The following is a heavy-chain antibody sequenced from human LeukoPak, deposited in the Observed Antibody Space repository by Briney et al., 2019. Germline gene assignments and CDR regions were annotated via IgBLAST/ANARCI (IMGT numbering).Heavy chain of an antibody. V-gene: IGHV4-39*01. CDR3: ARFSSWYSVSY. CDR1: GGSISSSSYY. CDR2: IYYSGST. Sequence: SETLSLACSVSGGSISSSSYYWGWIRQPPGKGLEWIGSIYYSGSTYYNPSLKSRVTISVDTSKNQFSLKLSSVTAADTAVYYCARFSSWYSVSYWGQGTLVTVSS. D-gene: IGHD6-13*01. J-gene: IGHJ4*02.